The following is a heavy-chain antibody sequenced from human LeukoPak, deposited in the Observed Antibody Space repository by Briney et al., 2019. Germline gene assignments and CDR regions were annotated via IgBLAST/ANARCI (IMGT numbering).Heavy chain of an antibody. D-gene: IGHD2-15*01. Sequence: KASETLSLTCSVSGGSIRSSSYYWGCIRQPPGKGLEWIGIIYYSGITYYNPSLKSRVTISVDTSKNQFSLKLTSVTAADTAVYYCASTIGYCSGGSCYRYYYGMDVWGQGTPITVSS. CDR3: ASTIGYCSGGSCYRYYYGMDV. CDR2: IYYSGIT. J-gene: IGHJ6*02. V-gene: IGHV4-39*07. CDR1: GGSIRSSSYY.